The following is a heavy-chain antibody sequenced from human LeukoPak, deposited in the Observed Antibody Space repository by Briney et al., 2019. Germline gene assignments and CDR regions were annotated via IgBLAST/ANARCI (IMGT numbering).Heavy chain of an antibody. D-gene: IGHD3-16*01. CDR1: GFTFSSYA. V-gene: IGHV3-23*01. Sequence: GGSLRLSCAASGFTFSSYAMSWVRQAPGKGLEWVSAISGSGGSTYYADSVKGRFTISRDNSKNTLYLQMNSLRAEDTAVYYCATSWGPDTSAFRWGRDGMDVWGQGTTVIVS. CDR2: ISGSGGST. CDR3: ATSWGPDTSAFRWGRDGMDV. J-gene: IGHJ6*02.